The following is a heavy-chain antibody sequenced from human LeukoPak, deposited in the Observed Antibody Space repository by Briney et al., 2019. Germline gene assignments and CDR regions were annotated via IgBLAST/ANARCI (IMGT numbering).Heavy chain of an antibody. Sequence: ASVNVSCKASGYTFTGKFIHWVRQAPGQGLEWMGWIDPNSGGTDYAQKFRGRVTMTRDTSTSTAYMDLSSLISDDTAVYYCARDREGLAYFDYWGQGTLVTVSS. J-gene: IGHJ4*02. CDR1: GYTFTGKF. V-gene: IGHV1-2*02. D-gene: IGHD3/OR15-3a*01. CDR3: ARDREGLAYFDY. CDR2: IDPNSGGT.